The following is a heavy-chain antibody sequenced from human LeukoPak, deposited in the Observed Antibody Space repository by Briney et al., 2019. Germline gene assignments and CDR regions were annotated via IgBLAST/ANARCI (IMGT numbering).Heavy chain of an antibody. CDR1: GYTFSGSY. D-gene: IGHD2-8*01. Sequence: ASVKVSCKASGYTFSGSYIHWVRQAPGQGLEWMGRINPNSGDTNYAQKFQGRVTMTRDTSISTAYMEFSSLTSDDTAVYFCARSAEHCNNGVCFSDYYMDVWGKGTTVTVS. CDR3: ARSAEHCNNGVCFSDYYMDV. CDR2: INPNSGDT. J-gene: IGHJ6*03. V-gene: IGHV1-2*06.